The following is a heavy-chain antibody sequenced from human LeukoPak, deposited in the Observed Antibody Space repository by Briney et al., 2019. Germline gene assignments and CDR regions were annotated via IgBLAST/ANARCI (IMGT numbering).Heavy chain of an antibody. CDR1: GYTFTSYY. V-gene: IGHV1-46*01. J-gene: IGHJ4*02. D-gene: IGHD2-2*01. CDR3: ARVHGYCSSTSCFNHPTLNYFDY. CDR2: INPSGGST. Sequence: ASVTVSCKASGYTFTSYYMHWVRQAPGQGLEWMGVINPSGGSTSCAQKFQGRVTMTRDTSTSTVYMELSSLRSEDTAVYYCARVHGYCSSTSCFNHPTLNYFDYWGQGTLVTVSS.